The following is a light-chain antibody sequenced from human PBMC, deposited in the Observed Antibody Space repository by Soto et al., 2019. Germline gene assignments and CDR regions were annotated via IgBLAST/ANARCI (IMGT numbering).Light chain of an antibody. V-gene: IGLV2-8*01. Sequence: QSALTQPPSASGSLGQSVTISCTGTSGDVGGYDYVSWYQQHPGKAPKLIIYQVSQRASGVPDRFSGSKSGNTASLTVSGLQAEDETDYYGCSYTGGNSVVFGGGTKLTVL. CDR2: QVS. CDR1: SGDVGGYDY. J-gene: IGLJ2*01. CDR3: CSYTGGNSVV.